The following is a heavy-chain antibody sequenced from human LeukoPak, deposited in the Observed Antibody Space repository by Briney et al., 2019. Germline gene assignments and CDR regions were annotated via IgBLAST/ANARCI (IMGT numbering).Heavy chain of an antibody. CDR2: IWYDGSNK. Sequence: PGGSLRLSCAASGFTFSSYGMHWVRQAPGKGLEWVAFIWYDGSNKYYVDSVKGRFTISRDNSKNTLYLQMNSLRVEDTALYYCAKDGVGALDLRAFDVWGQGTMVTVSS. V-gene: IGHV3-30*02. D-gene: IGHD3/OR15-3a*01. CDR3: AKDGVGALDLRAFDV. J-gene: IGHJ3*01. CDR1: GFTFSSYG.